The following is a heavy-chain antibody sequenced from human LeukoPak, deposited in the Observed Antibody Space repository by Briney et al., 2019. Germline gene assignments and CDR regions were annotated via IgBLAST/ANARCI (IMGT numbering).Heavy chain of an antibody. J-gene: IGHJ3*02. CDR3: ARRRYYDSSGYYPEAFDI. CDR2: IYPGDSDT. CDR1: GYSFTSYW. V-gene: IGHV5-51*01. Sequence: GASLKISCKGSGYSFTSYWIGWVRQMPGKGLEWMGIIYPGDSDTRYSPSFQGQVTISADKSISTAYLQWSSLKASDTAMYYCARRRYYDSSGYYPEAFDIWGQGTMVTVSS. D-gene: IGHD3-22*01.